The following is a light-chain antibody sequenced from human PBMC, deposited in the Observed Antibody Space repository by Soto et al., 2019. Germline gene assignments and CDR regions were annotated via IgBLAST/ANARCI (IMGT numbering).Light chain of an antibody. CDR3: QTWVSYTLRM. V-gene: IGLV4-69*01. CDR1: SGHTNYA. CDR2: INSGGSH. Sequence: QPVLTQSPSASASLGASVKLTCTLSSGHTNYAIAWHQQRPEKGPGYLMKINSGGSHFKGDGIPDRFSGSSSGAERYLTISSLQSEDEADYYCQTWVSYTLRMFGGGTQLTVL. J-gene: IGLJ3*02.